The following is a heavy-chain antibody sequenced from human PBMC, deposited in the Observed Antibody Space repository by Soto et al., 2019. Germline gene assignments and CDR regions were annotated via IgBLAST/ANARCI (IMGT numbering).Heavy chain of an antibody. CDR3: ARGTAMVTNPLEYYYGMDV. CDR1: GGSISSYY. D-gene: IGHD5-18*01. J-gene: IGHJ6*02. V-gene: IGHV4-59*01. Sequence: SETLSLTCTVSGGSISSYYWSWIRQPPGKGLEWIGYIYYSGSTNYNPSLKSRVTIPVDTSKNQFSLKLSSVTAADTAVYYCARGTAMVTNPLEYYYGMDVWGQGTTVTVSS. CDR2: IYYSGST.